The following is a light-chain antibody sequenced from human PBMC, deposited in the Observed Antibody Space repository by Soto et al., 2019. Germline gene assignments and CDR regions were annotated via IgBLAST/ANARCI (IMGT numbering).Light chain of an antibody. CDR2: DAS. J-gene: IGKJ4*01. V-gene: IGKV3D-20*01. CDR3: QQYGGAPLT. Sequence: EVVLTQSPATLSLSPGERATLSCGASQSVTSDYLAWYQQKPGLAPRLLIFDASSRATGIPDRFSGSGSGTDFTLTISRLELEDVAVYYCQQYGGAPLTFGWGTKVEIK. CDR1: QSVTSDY.